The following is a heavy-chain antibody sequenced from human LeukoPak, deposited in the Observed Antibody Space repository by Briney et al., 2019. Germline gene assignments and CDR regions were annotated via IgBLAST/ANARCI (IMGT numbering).Heavy chain of an antibody. CDR1: GFTFSSSA. Sequence: PPGGSLRLSCAASGFTFSSSAMSWVRQAPGKGLVWVSRINSDGSSTSYADSVKGRYTISRDNAKNTLYLQMNSLRAEDTAVYYCARDTDTVTTILDYWGQGTLVTVSS. CDR2: INSDGSST. J-gene: IGHJ4*02. D-gene: IGHD4-17*01. CDR3: ARDTDTVTTILDY. V-gene: IGHV3-74*01.